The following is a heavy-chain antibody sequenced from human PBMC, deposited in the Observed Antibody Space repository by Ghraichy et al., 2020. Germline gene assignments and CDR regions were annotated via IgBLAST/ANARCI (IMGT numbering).Heavy chain of an antibody. CDR1: GFTFSSYG. CDR2: IWYDGSNK. V-gene: IGHV3-33*01. D-gene: IGHD3-3*01. CDR3: AREETFGVVTGGNFDY. J-gene: IGHJ4*02. Sequence: GGSLRLSCAASGFTFSSYGMHWVRQAPGKGLEWVAVIWYDGSNKYYADSVKGRFTISRDNSKNTLYLQMNSLRAEDTAVYYCAREETFGVVTGGNFDYWGQGTLVTVSS.